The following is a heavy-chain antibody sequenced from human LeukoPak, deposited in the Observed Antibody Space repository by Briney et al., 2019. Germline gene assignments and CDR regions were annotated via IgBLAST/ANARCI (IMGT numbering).Heavy chain of an antibody. D-gene: IGHD5-18*01. CDR2: INHSGST. Sequence: PSETLSLTCAVYGGSFSGYYWSWIRQPPGKGLEWIGEINHSGSTNYNPSLKSRVTISVDTSKNQFPLKLSSVTAADTAAYYCATERGYSYGPFDYWGQGTLVTVSS. CDR3: ATERGYSYGPFDY. J-gene: IGHJ4*02. CDR1: GGSFSGYY. V-gene: IGHV4-34*01.